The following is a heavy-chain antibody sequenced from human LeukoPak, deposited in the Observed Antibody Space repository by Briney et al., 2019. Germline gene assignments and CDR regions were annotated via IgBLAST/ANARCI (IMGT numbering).Heavy chain of an antibody. CDR3: ARGAGGSGSYVKYYYHMDV. CDR1: GGSFSGYY. Sequence: SETLSLTCAVYGGSFSGYYWSWIRQPPGKGLEWIGEINHSGSTNYNPSLKSRVTISVDTSKNQFSLKVSYVTAADTAVYYCARGAGGSGSYVKYYYHMDVWGKGTTVTVSS. V-gene: IGHV4-34*01. CDR2: INHSGST. J-gene: IGHJ6*03. D-gene: IGHD3-10*01.